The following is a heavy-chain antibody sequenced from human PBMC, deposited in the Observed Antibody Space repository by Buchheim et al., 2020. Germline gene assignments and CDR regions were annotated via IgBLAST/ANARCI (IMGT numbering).Heavy chain of an antibody. CDR2: ITGSGDIV. Sequence: VELLESGGDLVQPGGSLRLSCAASGFTFSLCSMNWVRQAPGKGLEWIAYITGSGDIVYYADSVQGRFTISRDNAKNSLYLKMNSLNVDDTALYFCARTPGGGGTHYYNYLDSWGQGTL. CDR3: ARTPGGGGTHYYNYLDS. V-gene: IGHV3-48*01. D-gene: IGHD1-26*01. CDR1: GFTFSLCS. J-gene: IGHJ4*02.